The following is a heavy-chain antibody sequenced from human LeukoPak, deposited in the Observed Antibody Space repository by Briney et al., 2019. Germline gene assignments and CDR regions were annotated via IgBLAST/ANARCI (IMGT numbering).Heavy chain of an antibody. CDR2: IYPGDSDT. CDR1: GYSFTNYW. D-gene: IGHD3-22*01. Sequence: GESLKISCKGSGYSFTNYWIGWVRQMPGKGLEWMGIIYPGDSDTKYSPSFQGQVTISADKSISTAYLQWSSLKASDTAIYYCATLRSGYYYDYFDYWGQGTLVTVSS. CDR3: ATLRSGYYYDYFDY. V-gene: IGHV5-51*01. J-gene: IGHJ4*02.